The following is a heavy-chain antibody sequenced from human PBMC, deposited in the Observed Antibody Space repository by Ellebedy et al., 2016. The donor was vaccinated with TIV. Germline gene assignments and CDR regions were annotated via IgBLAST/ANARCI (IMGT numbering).Heavy chain of an antibody. CDR1: GFTFNSYW. V-gene: IGHV3-7*01. CDR2: MNQDGSAK. Sequence: GESLKISCAASGFTFNSYWMTWVRQAPGKGLEWVANMNQDGSAKYYVDSLRGRFTISRDHAKNSLYLQMNSLRGEETAVYYCATDGSYGDYRSPTHAFVMWGRGTLVTVSS. CDR3: ATDGSYGDYRSPTHAFVM. J-gene: IGHJ3*02. D-gene: IGHD3-16*01.